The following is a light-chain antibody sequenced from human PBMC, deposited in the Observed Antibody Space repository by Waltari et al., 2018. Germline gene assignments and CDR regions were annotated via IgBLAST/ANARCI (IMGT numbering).Light chain of an antibody. CDR3: NSRDSSDNHWV. J-gene: IGLJ2*01. CDR1: GLRTSF. CDR2: GKN. Sequence: SSELTQDPAVSVALRQTVRITCQGDGLRTSFASWYPQKPGQAPVLVLYGKNNRPSGIPDRFSGSSSGNTASLTITGAQAEDEADYYCNSRDSSDNHWVFGGGTKLTVL. V-gene: IGLV3-19*01.